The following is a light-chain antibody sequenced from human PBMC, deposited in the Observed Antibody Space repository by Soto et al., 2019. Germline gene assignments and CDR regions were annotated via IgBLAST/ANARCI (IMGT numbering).Light chain of an antibody. Sequence: QSALTQPASVSGSPGQSITISCTGTNSDVGGYNYVSWYQQHPGKVPKLIIYEVSNRPSGVSNRFSGSKSGNTASLTISGLQAEDEADYYCSSYTTTTDVVFGGGTKLTVL. CDR2: EVS. V-gene: IGLV2-14*01. CDR1: NSDVGGYNY. CDR3: SSYTTTTDVV. J-gene: IGLJ2*01.